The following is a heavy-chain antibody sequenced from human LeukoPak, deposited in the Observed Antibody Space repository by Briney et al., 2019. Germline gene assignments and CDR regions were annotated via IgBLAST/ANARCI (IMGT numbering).Heavy chain of an antibody. Sequence: GGSLRLSCAASGFTFSTYAMNWVRQAPGKGLEWVSGISGTGSSTYYADSVKGRFTISRDNSKNTVYLQMNSLRAENTAVYYCAMWIQVWKFDYWGQGTLVTVSS. CDR2: ISGTGSST. CDR3: AMWIQVWKFDY. CDR1: GFTFSTYA. J-gene: IGHJ4*02. V-gene: IGHV3-23*01. D-gene: IGHD5-18*01.